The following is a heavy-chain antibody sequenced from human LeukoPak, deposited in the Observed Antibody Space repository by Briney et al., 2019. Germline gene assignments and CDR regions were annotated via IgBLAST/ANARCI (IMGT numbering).Heavy chain of an antibody. CDR3: ARDRYGSGSLVGY. CDR2: LNPKTGGT. D-gene: IGHD3-10*01. CDR1: GFTFSDYY. J-gene: IGHJ4*02. Sequence: ASVKVSCKASGFTFSDYYMHWVRQAPGQGLEWMGWLNPKTGGTNYAQKFQGRVTMTRDTSITTAYMELSRLTSDDTALYYCARDRYGSGSLVGYWGQGTLVTVSS. V-gene: IGHV1-2*02.